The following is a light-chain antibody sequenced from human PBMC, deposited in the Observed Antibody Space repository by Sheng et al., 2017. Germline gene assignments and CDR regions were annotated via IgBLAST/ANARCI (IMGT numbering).Light chain of an antibody. J-gene: IGKJ2*01. V-gene: IGKV3-20*01. CDR1: QTVGNFY. CDR3: QHYGTSPPLYT. Sequence: IVLTQSPGTLSLSPGERASLSCRASQTVGNFYVAWYQHKPGQAPRLLIYGASTRATGIPDRFSGSGSGTDFTLTISTLEPEDFAVYYCQHYGTSPPLYTFGQGTKLEIK. CDR2: GAS.